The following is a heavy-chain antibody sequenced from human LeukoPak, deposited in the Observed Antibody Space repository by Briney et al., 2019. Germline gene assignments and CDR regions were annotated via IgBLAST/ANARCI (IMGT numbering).Heavy chain of an antibody. CDR3: ARGSAAAGRVFDY. V-gene: IGHV3-21*01. J-gene: IGHJ4*02. Sequence: GGSLRLSCAASGFTFSSYSMNWVRQAPGKGLEWVSSISSSSSYIYYGDSVKGRFTISRDNAVNSLYLQMDSLRAEDTAVYYCARGSAAAGRVFDYWGQGTLVTVSS. CDR1: GFTFSSYS. D-gene: IGHD6-13*01. CDR2: ISSSSSYI.